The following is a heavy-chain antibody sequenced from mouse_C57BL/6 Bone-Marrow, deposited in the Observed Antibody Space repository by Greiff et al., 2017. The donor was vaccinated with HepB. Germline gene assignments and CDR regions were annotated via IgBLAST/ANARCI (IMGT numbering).Heavy chain of an antibody. Sequence: QVQLKQPGAELVMPGASVKLSCKASGYTFTSYWMHWVKQRPGQGLEWIGEIDPSDSYTNYNQKFKGKSTLTVDKSSSTAYMQLSSLTSEDSAVYYCARRAVVAFYWYFDVWGTGTTVTVSS. D-gene: IGHD1-1*01. CDR1: GYTFTSYW. V-gene: IGHV1-69*01. J-gene: IGHJ1*03. CDR3: ARRAVVAFYWYFDV. CDR2: IDPSDSYT.